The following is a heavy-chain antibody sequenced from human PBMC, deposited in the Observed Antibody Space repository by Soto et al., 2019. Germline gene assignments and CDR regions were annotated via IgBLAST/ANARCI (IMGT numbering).Heavy chain of an antibody. Sequence: EVQLVESGGGLVKPGGSLRLSCAASGFTFSSYSMNWVRQAPGKGLEWVSSISSSSSYIYYADSVKGRFTISRANAKNSLYLQMNSLRAEDTAVYYCARDAPSPDYYDILTGYYPLYGMDVWGQGTTVTVSS. D-gene: IGHD3-9*01. V-gene: IGHV3-21*01. CDR3: ARDAPSPDYYDILTGYYPLYGMDV. CDR2: ISSSSSYI. J-gene: IGHJ6*02. CDR1: GFTFSSYS.